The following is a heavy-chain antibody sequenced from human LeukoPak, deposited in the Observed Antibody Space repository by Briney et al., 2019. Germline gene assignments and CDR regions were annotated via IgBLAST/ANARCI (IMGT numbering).Heavy chain of an antibody. V-gene: IGHV4-30-2*01. CDR3: ARVRGGYSSGWAFDY. Sequence: SETLSLTCAVSGGSISSGGYSWSWIRQPPGKGLEWIGYIYHSGSTYYNPSLKSRVTISVDRSKNQFSLKLSSVTAADTAVYYCARVRGGYSSGWAFDYWGQGTLVTVSS. CDR2: IYHSGST. CDR1: GGSISSGGYS. J-gene: IGHJ4*02. D-gene: IGHD6-19*01.